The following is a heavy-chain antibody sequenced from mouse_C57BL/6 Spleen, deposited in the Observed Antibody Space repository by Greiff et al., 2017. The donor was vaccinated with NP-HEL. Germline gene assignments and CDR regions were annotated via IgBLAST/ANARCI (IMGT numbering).Heavy chain of an antibody. D-gene: IGHD1-1*01. CDR2: IDPSDSYT. CDR3: ARDPGYGSGRNYFDY. V-gene: IGHV1-50*01. CDR1: GYTFTSYW. Sequence: VQLQQPGAELVKPGASVKLSCKASGYTFTSYWMQWVKQRPGQGLEWIGEIDPSDSYTNYNQKFKGKATLTVDTSSSTAYMQLSSLTSEDSAVYYCARDPGYGSGRNYFDYWGQGTTLTVSS. J-gene: IGHJ2*01.